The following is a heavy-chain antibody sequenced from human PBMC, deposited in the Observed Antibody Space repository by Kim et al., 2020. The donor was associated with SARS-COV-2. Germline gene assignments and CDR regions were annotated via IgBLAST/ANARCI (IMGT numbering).Heavy chain of an antibody. CDR3: AAALLGGYFEF. V-gene: IGHV1-58*01. CDR1: GFTFSSSA. CDR2: IVVDRGNT. Sequence: SVKVSCKTSGFTFSSSAVQWVRQTRGQRLEWIGWIVVDRGNTDYGQKFQERVTITKDMSTSTAFMELRSLRTEDTAVYYCAAALLGGYFEFWGQGSLVTVSS. J-gene: IGHJ4*02. D-gene: IGHD3-16*01.